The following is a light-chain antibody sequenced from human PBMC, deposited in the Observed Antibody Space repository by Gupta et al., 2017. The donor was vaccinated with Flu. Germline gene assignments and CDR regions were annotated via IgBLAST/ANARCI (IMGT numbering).Light chain of an antibody. V-gene: IGLV2-18*02. CDR3: SSYTSADTWV. Sequence: IISEVSNRPSGVPDRLSGSKSVITASLSISGLQPEDEADYYCSSYTSADTWVFGVGTTLTVL. J-gene: IGLJ3*02. CDR2: EVS.